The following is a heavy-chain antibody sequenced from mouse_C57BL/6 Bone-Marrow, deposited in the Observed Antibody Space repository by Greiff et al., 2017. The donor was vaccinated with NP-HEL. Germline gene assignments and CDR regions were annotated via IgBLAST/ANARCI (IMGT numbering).Heavy chain of an antibody. CDR3: ARSRAAQAPYYFDY. V-gene: IGHV1-82*01. D-gene: IGHD3-2*02. CDR2: IYPGDGDT. J-gene: IGHJ2*01. CDR1: GYAFSSSW. Sequence: VQLQQSGPELVKPGASVKISCKASGYAFSSSWMNWVKQRPGKGLEWIGRIYPGDGDTNYNGKFKGKATLTADKSSSTAYMQLSSLTSEDSAVYFCARSRAAQAPYYFDYWGQGTTLTVSS.